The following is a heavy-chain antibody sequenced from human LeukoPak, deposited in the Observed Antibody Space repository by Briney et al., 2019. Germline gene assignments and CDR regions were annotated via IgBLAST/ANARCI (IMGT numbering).Heavy chain of an antibody. Sequence: PSETLSLTCTVSGGSIRSYYWSWIRQAPGKGLEWIGFISYSGYTSYSPSLKSRVAISVDTSKSQFSLRLSSMTAADTAIYYCARGRNDNGGMLFDSWVQGTLVTVSP. J-gene: IGHJ4*02. CDR3: ARGRNDNGGMLFDS. CDR1: GGSIRSYY. CDR2: ISYSGYT. D-gene: IGHD4-23*01. V-gene: IGHV4-59*01.